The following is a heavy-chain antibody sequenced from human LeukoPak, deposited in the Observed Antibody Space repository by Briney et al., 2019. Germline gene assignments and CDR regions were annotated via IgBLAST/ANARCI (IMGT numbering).Heavy chain of an antibody. CDR3: ASGKGFTQYYYYGMDV. CDR2: INPSGGST. V-gene: IGHV1-46*01. Sequence: ASVKVSCKASGYTFTSYYMHWVRQAPGQGLEWKGIINPSGGSTSYAQKFQGRVTMTRDTSTSTVYMELSSLRSEDTAVYYCASGKGFTQYYYYGMDVWGQGTTVTVSS. J-gene: IGHJ6*02. CDR1: GYTFTSYY.